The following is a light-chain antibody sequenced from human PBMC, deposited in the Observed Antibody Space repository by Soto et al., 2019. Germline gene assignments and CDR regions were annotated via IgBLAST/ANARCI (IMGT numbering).Light chain of an antibody. J-gene: IGLJ2*01. CDR2: EVR. Sequence: QSALTQPPSVSGSPGQSVTISCTGTSSDVGRYNRVSWYQQPPGTAPKLLIYEVRNRPSGVPDRFSGSKSANTASLTISGLQAEDEADYYCCSYAGSYSLVFGGGTQLTVL. CDR1: SSDVGRYNR. CDR3: CSYAGSYSLV. V-gene: IGLV2-18*02.